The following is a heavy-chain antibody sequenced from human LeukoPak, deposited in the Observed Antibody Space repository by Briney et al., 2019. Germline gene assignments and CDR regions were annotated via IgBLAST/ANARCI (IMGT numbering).Heavy chain of an antibody. J-gene: IGHJ4*02. V-gene: IGHV4-39*01. CDR2: IYYSKNT. D-gene: IGHD5-18*01. CDR3: VSPRGFSYGYFDY. CDR1: GGSISSSSAY. Sequence: TTSETLSLTCTVPGGSISSSSAYWGWIRQPPGKGLEWIGSIYYSKNTYYNPSLKSRVTISADTSKNQFSLTLGSVSATDTAVYYCVSPRGFSYGYFDYWGQGTLVTVSS.